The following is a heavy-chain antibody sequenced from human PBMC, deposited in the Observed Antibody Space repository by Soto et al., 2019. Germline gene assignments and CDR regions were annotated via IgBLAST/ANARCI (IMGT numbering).Heavy chain of an antibody. Sequence: LRLSCAASGFTFSSYAMSWVRQAPGTGLEWVSAISGSGGSTYYADSVKGRFTISRDNPKNTLYLQMNSLRAEDTAVYYCAKAPYCGGDCYYYYYGMDVWGQGTTVTVSS. CDR3: AKAPYCGGDCYYYYYGMDV. D-gene: IGHD2-21*02. CDR1: GFTFSSYA. J-gene: IGHJ6*02. CDR2: ISGSGGST. V-gene: IGHV3-23*01.